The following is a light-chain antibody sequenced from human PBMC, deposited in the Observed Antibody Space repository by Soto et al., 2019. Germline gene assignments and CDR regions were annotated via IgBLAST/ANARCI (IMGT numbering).Light chain of an antibody. CDR1: ASDIGGYNF. CDR2: EVN. CDR3: SAHGGTNPYV. V-gene: IGLV2-8*01. J-gene: IGLJ1*01. Sequence: QSALTQPPSACGSPEQSVAISCTGTASDIGGYNFVSWYQQHPGKAPKLMIYEVNKRPSGVPDRFSGSKSGNTASLTVSGLQAEDEADYYCSAHGGTNPYVFGTGTKVTVL.